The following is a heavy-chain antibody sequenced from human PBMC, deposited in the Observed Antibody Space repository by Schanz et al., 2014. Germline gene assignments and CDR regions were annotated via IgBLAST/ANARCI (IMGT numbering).Heavy chain of an antibody. D-gene: IGHD6-13*01. J-gene: IGHJ4*02. CDR2: IVPIAGIT. V-gene: IGHV1-69*08. CDR1: GGTFSSDT. Sequence: QVHLVRSGAEVKKPGSSVKVSCKASGGTFSSDTFSWVRQAPGQGLEWMGRIVPIAGITNYAQRFQGRVTMTRDTSTSTVYMELSSLRSEDTAVYYCARDGVDAAAGGNYWGQGTLVTVSS. CDR3: ARDGVDAAAGGNY.